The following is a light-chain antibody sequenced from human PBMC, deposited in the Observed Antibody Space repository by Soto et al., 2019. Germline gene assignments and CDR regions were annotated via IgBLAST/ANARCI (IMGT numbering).Light chain of an antibody. CDR2: EVS. CDR3: SSYTSRTTHV. CDR1: SSDVGGYNY. Sequence: QSVLTQPASVSGSPGQSITISCTGTSSDVGGYNYVSWYQQHPGKAPKLMIYEVSNRPSGVSNRFSGSKSGNTASLTISGLQAEADADYYCSSYTSRTTHVFGTGTKVTVL. J-gene: IGLJ1*01. V-gene: IGLV2-14*01.